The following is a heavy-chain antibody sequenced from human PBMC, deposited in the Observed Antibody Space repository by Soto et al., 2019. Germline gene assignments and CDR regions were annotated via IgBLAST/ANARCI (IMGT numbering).Heavy chain of an antibody. V-gene: IGHV3-33*01. J-gene: IGHJ5*02. CDR1: GFTFSNYG. CDR2: IWPDGNNK. Sequence: QVQLVESGGGVVQPGRSLRLSCTAFGFTFSNYGIHWVRQAPGKGLEWVAVIWPDGNNKYYPDSVKGRCTISRDNSKNTLYLQMNSLRAEDTAVYFCARAGIVATTQLGWFDPWGQGTLVTVSS. D-gene: IGHD1-26*01. CDR3: ARAGIVATTQLGWFDP.